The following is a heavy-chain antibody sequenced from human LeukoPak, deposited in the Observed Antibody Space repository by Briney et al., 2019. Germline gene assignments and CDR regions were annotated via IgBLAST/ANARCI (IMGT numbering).Heavy chain of an antibody. CDR3: AREYDSSGYKRVWNWFDP. D-gene: IGHD3-22*01. CDR2: IIPIFGTA. Sequence: VASVKVSCKASGGTFSSYAISWVRQAPGQGLEWMGGIIPIFGTANYAQKFQGRVTITADESTSTAYMELSSLRSEDTAVYYCAREYDSSGYKRVWNWFDPWGQGTLVTVSS. J-gene: IGHJ5*02. CDR1: GGTFSSYA. V-gene: IGHV1-69*13.